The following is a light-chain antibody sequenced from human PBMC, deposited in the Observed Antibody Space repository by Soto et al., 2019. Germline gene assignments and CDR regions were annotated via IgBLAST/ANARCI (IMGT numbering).Light chain of an antibody. CDR1: QSLVHSDENTY. Sequence: DVVMTQTPLSSPVTLGQPASISCRSSQSLVHSDENTYLSWLQQRPGQPPRLLIYKSSNRFSGVPDRFSGSGAGTDFTLNISRVEAEDVGVYYCMQATQFPYTFGQGTKLEIK. J-gene: IGKJ2*01. CDR3: MQATQFPYT. V-gene: IGKV2-24*01. CDR2: KSS.